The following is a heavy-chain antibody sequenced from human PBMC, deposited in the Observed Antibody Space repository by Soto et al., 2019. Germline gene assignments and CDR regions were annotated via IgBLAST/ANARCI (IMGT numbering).Heavy chain of an antibody. D-gene: IGHD3-16*02. CDR2: MFYSGST. J-gene: IGHJ3*01. Sequence: QVQLQESGPGLVKPSETLSLTCTVSGGSISSYYWSWIRQPPGKGLEWIGYMFYSGSTNYNPFLKSQVAISVETSKKQFSLKLSSVTAADTAVYYCARLYGLDAFDFWGQGTMVTVSS. CDR3: ARLYGLDAFDF. V-gene: IGHV4-59*08. CDR1: GGSISSYY.